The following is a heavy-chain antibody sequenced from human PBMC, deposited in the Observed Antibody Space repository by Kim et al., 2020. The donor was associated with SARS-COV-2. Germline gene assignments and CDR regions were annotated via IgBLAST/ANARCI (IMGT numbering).Heavy chain of an antibody. CDR2: ISESGSTI. Sequence: GGSLRLSCAASGFTFSDYYIKWIRQAPGKGLEWVSYISESGSTIFYADSVKGRFTISRDNANNSLFLQMNSLGAEDTAVYYCARGHYYYGMDVWGQGTTVTVSS. J-gene: IGHJ6*02. CDR1: GFTFSDYY. CDR3: ARGHYYYGMDV. V-gene: IGHV3-11*01.